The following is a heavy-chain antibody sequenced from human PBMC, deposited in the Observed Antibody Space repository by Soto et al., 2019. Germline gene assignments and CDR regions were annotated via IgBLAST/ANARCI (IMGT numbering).Heavy chain of an antibody. Sequence: QVQLLESGGVVVQPERSLRLSCAASGFTFSSYGMHWVRQAPGKGLERVAVISYDGSNKYYSDSVKGRFTISRDNSKNTLYLQMNSLRAEDTAVYYCAKGGYSSSSFSRHPEYFHHWGQGTLVTVSS. J-gene: IGHJ1*01. CDR2: ISYDGSNK. D-gene: IGHD6-13*01. CDR3: AKGGYSSSSFSRHPEYFHH. CDR1: GFTFSSYG. V-gene: IGHV3-30*18.